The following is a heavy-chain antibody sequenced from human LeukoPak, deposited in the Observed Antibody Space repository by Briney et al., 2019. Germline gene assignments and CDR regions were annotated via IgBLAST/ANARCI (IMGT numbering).Heavy chain of an antibody. D-gene: IGHD3-22*01. Sequence: ASVKVSCKASGYTFTGYYMHWVRQAPGQGLEWMGWINPNSGGTNYAQKSQGRVTMTRDTSISTAYMELSRLRSDDTAVYYCAREASYYDSSGYSPCDYWGQGTLVTVSS. CDR2: INPNSGGT. V-gene: IGHV1-2*02. CDR3: AREASYYDSSGYSPCDY. CDR1: GYTFTGYY. J-gene: IGHJ4*02.